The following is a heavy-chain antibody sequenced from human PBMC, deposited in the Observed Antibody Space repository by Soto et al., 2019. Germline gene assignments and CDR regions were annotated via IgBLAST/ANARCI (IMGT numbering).Heavy chain of an antibody. CDR1: GGTYSSYA. J-gene: IGHJ5*02. CDR2: IIPIFGTA. Sequence: SVKVSCKASGGTYSSYAISWVRQAPGQGLEWMGGIIPIFGTANYAQKFQGRVTITADESTSTAYMELSSLRSEDTAVYYCATILGYCSGGSCNPFDPWGQGTLVTVSS. D-gene: IGHD2-15*01. V-gene: IGHV1-69*13. CDR3: ATILGYCSGGSCNPFDP.